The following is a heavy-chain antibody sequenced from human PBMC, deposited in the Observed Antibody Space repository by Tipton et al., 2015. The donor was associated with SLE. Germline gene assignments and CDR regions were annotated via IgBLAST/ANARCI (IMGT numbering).Heavy chain of an antibody. D-gene: IGHD3-9*01. CDR1: GFPFSDYY. Sequence: SLRLSCGVSGFPFSDYYMSWIRQAPGKGLEWVAYISNSGSTIYYADAVKGRFTISRDNAKNSLYLQMDSLRVEDTAVFYCVRGGAWFHAFGIWGQGTVVTVSS. CDR2: ISNSGSTI. V-gene: IGHV3-11*01. J-gene: IGHJ3*02. CDR3: VRGGAWFHAFGI.